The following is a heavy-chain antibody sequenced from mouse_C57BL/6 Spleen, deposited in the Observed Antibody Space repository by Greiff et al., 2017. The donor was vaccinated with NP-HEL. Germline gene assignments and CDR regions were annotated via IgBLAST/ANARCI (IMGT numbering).Heavy chain of an antibody. Sequence: EVKLMESGGGLVKPGGSLKLSCAASGFTFSDYGMHWVRQAPEKGLEWVAYISSGSSTIYYADTVKGRFTISRDNAKNTLFLQMTSLRSEDTAMYYCARGGYGSSRGWFAYWGQGTLVTVSA. D-gene: IGHD1-1*01. J-gene: IGHJ3*01. V-gene: IGHV5-17*01. CDR3: ARGGYGSSRGWFAY. CDR2: ISSGSSTI. CDR1: GFTFSDYG.